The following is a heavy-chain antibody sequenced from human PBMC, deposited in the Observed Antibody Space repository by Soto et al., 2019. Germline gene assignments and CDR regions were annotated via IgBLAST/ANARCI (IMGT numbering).Heavy chain of an antibody. CDR1: GYSFTSYW. V-gene: IGHV5-10-1*01. Sequence: GESLKISCKGSGYSFTSYWISWVRQMPWKGLEWMGRIDPSDSYTNYGPSFQGHVTISADKSISTAYLQWSSLKASDTAMYYCARHVPDYGDYGAYGMDVWGQGTTVTVSS. J-gene: IGHJ6*02. CDR3: ARHVPDYGDYGAYGMDV. D-gene: IGHD4-17*01. CDR2: IDPSDSYT.